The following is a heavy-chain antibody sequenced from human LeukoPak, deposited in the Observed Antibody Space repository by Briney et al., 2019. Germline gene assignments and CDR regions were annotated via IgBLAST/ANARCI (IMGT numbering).Heavy chain of an antibody. J-gene: IGHJ5*02. CDR1: GGSFSGYY. D-gene: IGHD6-13*01. CDR2: INHSGST. Sequence: SETLSLTCAVYGGSFSGYYWSWIRQPPGKGLEWIGEINHSGSTNYNPSLKSRVTISVDTSKNQFSLKLSSVTAADTAVYYCARDISSSSWSYNWFDPWGQGTLVTVSS. CDR3: ARDISSSSWSYNWFDP. V-gene: IGHV4-34*01.